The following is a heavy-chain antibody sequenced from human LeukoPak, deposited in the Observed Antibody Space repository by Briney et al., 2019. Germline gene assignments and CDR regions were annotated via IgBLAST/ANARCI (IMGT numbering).Heavy chain of an antibody. Sequence: SVKVSCKASGGTFSSYAISWVRQAPGQGLEWMGGIIPIFGTANYAQKFQGRVTITADKSTSTAYMELSSLRSGDTAVYYCASPIAVAGRGYYFDYWGQGTLVTVSS. D-gene: IGHD6-19*01. J-gene: IGHJ4*02. CDR1: GGTFSSYA. V-gene: IGHV1-69*06. CDR2: IIPIFGTA. CDR3: ASPIAVAGRGYYFDY.